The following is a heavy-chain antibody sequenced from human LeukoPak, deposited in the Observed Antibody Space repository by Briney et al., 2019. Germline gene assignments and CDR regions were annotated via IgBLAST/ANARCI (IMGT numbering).Heavy chain of an antibody. J-gene: IGHJ3*02. V-gene: IGHV1-69*06. CDR1: GGTFSNYA. Sequence: ASVKVSCKASGGTFSNYAISWVRQAPGQGLEWMGGIIPIFGTANYAQKFRGRVTITADKSTRTAYMELSSLRSEDTAFYYCARYIVSYPHDAFDIWGQGTMVTVSS. D-gene: IGHD1-26*01. CDR2: IIPIFGTA. CDR3: ARYIVSYPHDAFDI.